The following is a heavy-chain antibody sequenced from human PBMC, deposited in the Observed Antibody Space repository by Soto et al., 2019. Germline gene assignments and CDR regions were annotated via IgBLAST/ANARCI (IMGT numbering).Heavy chain of an antibody. D-gene: IGHD2-15*01. Sequence: LSEKLSHTYSVSGDSISRSTYSWGCIRLPPGKGLEYIGTIYYGGKTYYNWPLEIRVTMSLDTSKNQFSLKLSSVTAADTAVYYCARHLTYCSAGSCYSASPSSGMDVWAQGTTVTVS. J-gene: IGHJ6*02. V-gene: IGHV4-39*01. CDR2: IYYGGKT. CDR1: GDSISRSTYS. CDR3: ARHLTYCSAGSCYSASPSSGMDV.